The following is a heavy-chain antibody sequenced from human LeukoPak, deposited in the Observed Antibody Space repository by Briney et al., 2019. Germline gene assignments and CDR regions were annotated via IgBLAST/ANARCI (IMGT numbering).Heavy chain of an antibody. CDR2: IYYSGST. CDR3: ARERTDQYYHYCMDV. CDR1: GGSIGSYY. V-gene: IGHV4-59*01. D-gene: IGHD2-2*01. Sequence: SETLSLTCTVSGGSIGSYYWSWIRQPPGKGLEWIGYIYYSGSTNYNPSLKSRVTISLDTSKNQFSLKLSSVTAADTAVYYCARERTDQYYHYCMDVWGKRTTVTVSS. J-gene: IGHJ6*03.